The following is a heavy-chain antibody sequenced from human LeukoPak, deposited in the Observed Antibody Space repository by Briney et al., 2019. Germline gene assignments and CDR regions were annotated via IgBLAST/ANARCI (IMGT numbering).Heavy chain of an antibody. CDR2: ISSSSYI. Sequence: GGSLRLSCAASGFTFSSYSMNWVRQAPGKGLEWVSSISSSSYIYYADSVKGRFTISRDNAKNSLYLQMNSLRAEDTAVYYCASNVNYDSSGYGNWGQGTLVTVSS. CDR3: ASNVNYDSSGYGN. V-gene: IGHV3-21*01. J-gene: IGHJ4*02. D-gene: IGHD3-22*01. CDR1: GFTFSSYS.